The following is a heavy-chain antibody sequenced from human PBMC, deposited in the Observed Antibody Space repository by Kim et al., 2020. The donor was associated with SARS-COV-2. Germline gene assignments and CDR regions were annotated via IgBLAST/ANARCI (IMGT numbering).Heavy chain of an antibody. J-gene: IGHJ4*02. V-gene: IGHV7-4-1*02. D-gene: IGHD2-2*02. CDR3: ATQFSTTWYSLDY. Sequence: ASVSVSCKASGYTFTKYAIHWVRQAPGQGLEWMGWINTNTGNPAYAQGFTGRFVFSLETSVSTAYLRISSLKAEDTAVYYCATQFSTTWYSLDYWGQGTLVTVSS. CDR2: INTNTGNP. CDR1: GYTFTKYA.